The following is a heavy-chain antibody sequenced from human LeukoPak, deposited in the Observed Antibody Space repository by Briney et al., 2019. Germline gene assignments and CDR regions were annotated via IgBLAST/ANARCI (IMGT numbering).Heavy chain of an antibody. CDR1: GFTFSSYA. J-gene: IGHJ4*02. D-gene: IGHD2-21*02. Sequence: RGSLRLSCAASGFTFSSYAMSWVRQAPGKGLEWVSAISGSGGSTYYADSVKGRFTISRDNAKNSLYLQMNSLRAEDTAAYYCARDGSRGNLVTAPDYWGQGTLVTVSS. V-gene: IGHV3-23*01. CDR3: ARDGSRGNLVTAPDY. CDR2: ISGSGGST.